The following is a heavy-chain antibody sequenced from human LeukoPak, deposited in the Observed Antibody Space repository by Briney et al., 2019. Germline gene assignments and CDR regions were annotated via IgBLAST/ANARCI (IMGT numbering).Heavy chain of an antibody. CDR1: GGSISSGSYY. Sequence: KASETLSLTCTVSGGSISSGSYYWSWIRQPAGKGLEWIGRIYTSGSTNYNPSLKGRVTISVDTSKNQFSLKLSSVTAADTAVYYCARQNPLGARPSTSIAYYMDVWGKGTTVTISS. V-gene: IGHV4-61*02. CDR2: IYTSGST. J-gene: IGHJ6*03. D-gene: IGHD2-21*01. CDR3: ARQNPLGARPSTSIAYYMDV.